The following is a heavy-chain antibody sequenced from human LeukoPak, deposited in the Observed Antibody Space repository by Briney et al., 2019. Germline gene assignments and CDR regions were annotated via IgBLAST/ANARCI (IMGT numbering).Heavy chain of an antibody. V-gene: IGHV3-7*01. J-gene: IGHJ6*03. CDR3: ARRWYSSTRNNYYYYYMDV. Sequence: GGSLRLSCAASGFTFSTYWMGWVRQAPGKGLEWVANIKQDGSEKYYVDSVKGRFTISRDNAKNSLYLQMNSLRAEDTAVYYCARRWYSSTRNNYYYYYMDVWGKGTTVTVSS. CDR1: GFTFSTYW. D-gene: IGHD6-13*01. CDR2: IKQDGSEK.